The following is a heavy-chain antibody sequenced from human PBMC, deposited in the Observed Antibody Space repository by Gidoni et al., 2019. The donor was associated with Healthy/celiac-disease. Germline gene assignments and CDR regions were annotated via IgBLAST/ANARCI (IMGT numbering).Heavy chain of an antibody. D-gene: IGHD5-12*01. CDR3: ARDQVAWLYYFDY. V-gene: IGHV3-74*01. J-gene: IGHJ4*02. CDR1: AFTFSSYW. CDR2: INSDGRST. Sequence: VQLVESGGGLVQPGGSLRLSCAAPAFTFSSYWMDWVRQAPGKGLVWVSRINSDGRSTSYADSVKGRFTISRDNAKNTLYLQMNSLRAEDTAVYYCARDQVAWLYYFDYWGQGTLVTVSS.